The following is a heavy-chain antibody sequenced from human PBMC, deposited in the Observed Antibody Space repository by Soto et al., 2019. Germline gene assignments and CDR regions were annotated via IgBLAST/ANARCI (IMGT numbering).Heavy chain of an antibody. CDR3: ATYYYGSGPYYRFDY. V-gene: IGHV1-18*01. Sequence: XKXXCKASXXXFLTDGFSXXXQATGQGLEWXGWISASDGSSNFEQKFKGRVSMTTERTTGTXXDPAYMELWGQTSDDTAVYFCATYYYGSGPYYRFDYWGQGTLVTVSS. CDR2: ISASDGSS. J-gene: IGHJ4*02. D-gene: IGHD3-10*01. CDR1: XXXFLTDG.